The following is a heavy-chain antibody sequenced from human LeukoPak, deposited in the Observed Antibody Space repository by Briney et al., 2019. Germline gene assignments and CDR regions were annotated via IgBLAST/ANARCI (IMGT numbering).Heavy chain of an antibody. J-gene: IGHJ4*02. Sequence: GGSLRRSCAASGFTFSSYSMNWVRQAPGKGLESVSSISSSSSYIYYADSVKSRFTISRYNAENSLYLKMNRLRPQDTAVHYCARLVDSNYPIDYWGQGTLVPVPS. CDR1: GFTFSSYS. CDR2: ISSSSSYI. CDR3: ARLVDSNYPIDY. D-gene: IGHD4-11*01. V-gene: IGHV3-21*01.